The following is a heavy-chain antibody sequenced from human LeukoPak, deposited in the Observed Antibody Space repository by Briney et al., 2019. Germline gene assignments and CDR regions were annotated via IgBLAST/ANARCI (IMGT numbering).Heavy chain of an antibody. CDR2: LYSDGNT. CDR3: ARGVEPLAANTLAY. CDR1: GFTVITNY. V-gene: IGHV3-53*01. D-gene: IGHD1-14*01. J-gene: IGHJ4*02. Sequence: GRSLRLSCAPSGFTVITNYMTWARQAPGKWLEWVSVLYSDGNTKYADSVQGRFTISRDNSKNTLYLDMNSLSPDDTAVYYCARGVEPLAANTLAYWGQGTLVTVSS.